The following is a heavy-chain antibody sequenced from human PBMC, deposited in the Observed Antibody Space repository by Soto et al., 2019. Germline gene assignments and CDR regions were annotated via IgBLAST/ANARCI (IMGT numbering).Heavy chain of an antibody. D-gene: IGHD2-15*01. CDR3: ARGGYCSGYICSSFDY. V-gene: IGHV3-72*01. Sequence: VQLVESGGGLVQPGGSLRLSCAASGFPFSVHYMEWVRQAPGKGLEWVGRSRNEVNSYTTEYAASVKGRFTVSRDASKNSLYLQMNSLKTEDTAVYYCARGGYCSGYICSSFDYWGQGTLVTVSS. J-gene: IGHJ4*02. CDR2: SRNEVNSYTT. CDR1: GFPFSVHY.